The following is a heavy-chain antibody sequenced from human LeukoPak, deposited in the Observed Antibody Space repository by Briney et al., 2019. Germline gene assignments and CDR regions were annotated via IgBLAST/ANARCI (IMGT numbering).Heavy chain of an antibody. Sequence: GASVKVSCKASGYTFTGYYMHWVRQAPGQGLEWMGWINPNSGGTNYAQKFQGRVTMTRDTSISTAYMELSRLRSEDTAVYYCARAPIIYYYYMDVWGKGTTVTVSS. CDR3: ARAPIIYYYYMDV. CDR1: GYTFTGYY. J-gene: IGHJ6*03. CDR2: INPNSGGT. V-gene: IGHV1-2*02.